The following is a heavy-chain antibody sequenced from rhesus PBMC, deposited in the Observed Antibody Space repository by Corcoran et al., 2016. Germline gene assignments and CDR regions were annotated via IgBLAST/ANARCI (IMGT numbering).Heavy chain of an antibody. CDR3: AREDYYSGSPRPFDY. V-gene: IGHV1S2*01. CDR1: GYTFTDYY. J-gene: IGHJ4*01. CDR2: INPYNGNT. Sequence: QVQLVQSGAEVKKPGSSVKVSCKASGYTFTDYYMHWVRQAPRQGLEWMGWINPYNGNTTYAQKFQGRVTMTRDTSTSTGYRELSSLRSEDTAVYYCAREDYYSGSPRPFDYWGQGVLVTVSS. D-gene: IGHD3-16*01.